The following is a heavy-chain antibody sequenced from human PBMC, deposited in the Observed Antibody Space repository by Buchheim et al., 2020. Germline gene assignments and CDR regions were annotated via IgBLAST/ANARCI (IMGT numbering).Heavy chain of an antibody. CDR1: GFTFSSYE. V-gene: IGHV3-48*03. J-gene: IGHJ4*02. D-gene: IGHD6-19*01. Sequence: EVQLVESGGGLVQPGGSLRLSCAASGFTFSSYEMNWVRQAPGKGLEWVPYISSSGSTIYYADSVKGRFTISRDHAKNSLYLQMNSLRAEDTAVYYCARDGRQWLAVDRPFDYWGQGTL. CDR2: ISSSGSTI. CDR3: ARDGRQWLAVDRPFDY.